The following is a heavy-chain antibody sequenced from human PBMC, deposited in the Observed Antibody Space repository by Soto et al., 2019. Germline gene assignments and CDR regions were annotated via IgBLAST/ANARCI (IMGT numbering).Heavy chain of an antibody. D-gene: IGHD3-22*01. V-gene: IGHV3-30-3*01. CDR2: ISCGGGKK. CDR1: GVTSRSYV. Sequence: GGSLRLACEGSGVTSRSYVMDRVRQAPGKGLEWVGAISCGGGKKYHADSVKGRFTISRDNSKNTMYLQINSLRTEDTAVYYCARARDSLIEVVPQGYFHYWGQGTPVTVSS. J-gene: IGHJ4*02. CDR3: ARARDSLIEVVPQGYFHY.